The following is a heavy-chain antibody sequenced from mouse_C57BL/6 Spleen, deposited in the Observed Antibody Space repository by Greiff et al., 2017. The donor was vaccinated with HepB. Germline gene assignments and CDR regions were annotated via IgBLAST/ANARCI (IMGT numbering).Heavy chain of an antibody. J-gene: IGHJ4*01. V-gene: IGHV1-53*01. CDR2: INPSNGGT. CDR1: GYTFTSYW. D-gene: IGHD1-3*01. Sequence: VKLQQPGTDLVKPGASVKLSCKASGYTFTSYWMHWVKQRPGQGLEWIGNINPSNGGTNYNEKFKSKATLTVDKSSSTAYMQLSSLTSEDSAVYDCARCPSSYAMDDWGPGTSVTVSS. CDR3: ARCPSSYAMDD.